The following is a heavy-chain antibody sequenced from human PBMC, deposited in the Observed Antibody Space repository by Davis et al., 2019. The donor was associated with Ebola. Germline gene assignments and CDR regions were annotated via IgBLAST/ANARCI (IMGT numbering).Heavy chain of an antibody. D-gene: IGHD3-10*01. J-gene: IGHJ4*02. V-gene: IGHV4-34*01. Sequence: GSLRLSCAVYGGSFSGYYWSWIRQPPGKGLEWIGEINHSGSTNYNPSLKSRVTISVDTSKNQFSLKLSSVTAADTAVYYCARVLWFREQYFDYWGQGTLVTVPS. CDR2: INHSGST. CDR3: ARVLWFREQYFDY. CDR1: GGSFSGYY.